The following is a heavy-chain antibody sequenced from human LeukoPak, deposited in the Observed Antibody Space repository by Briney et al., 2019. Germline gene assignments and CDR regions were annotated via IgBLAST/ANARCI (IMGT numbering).Heavy chain of an antibody. Sequence: GGSLRLSCAASGFTVSSNYMSWVRQAPGKGLEWVSVIYSGGSTYYADSVKGRFTISRDNSKNTLYLQMNSLRAEDTAVYYCARVLFAVTTTGAFDYWGQGTLVTVSS. D-gene: IGHD4-11*01. CDR2: IYSGGST. V-gene: IGHV3-53*01. J-gene: IGHJ4*02. CDR3: ARVLFAVTTTGAFDY. CDR1: GFTVSSNY.